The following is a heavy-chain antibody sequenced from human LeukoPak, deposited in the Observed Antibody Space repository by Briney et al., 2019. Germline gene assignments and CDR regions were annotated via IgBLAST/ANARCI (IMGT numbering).Heavy chain of an antibody. D-gene: IGHD1-1*01. CDR1: GFTFSSYS. CDR3: ATSPGELEFDY. Sequence: GGSLRLSCAASGFTFSSYSMNWVRQAPGKGLEWVSYISSGNATIYYADSVKGRFTISRDNAKNSLYLQMNSLRAEDTAIYYCATSPGELEFDYWGQGTLVTVSS. J-gene: IGHJ4*02. V-gene: IGHV3-48*04. CDR2: ISSGNATI.